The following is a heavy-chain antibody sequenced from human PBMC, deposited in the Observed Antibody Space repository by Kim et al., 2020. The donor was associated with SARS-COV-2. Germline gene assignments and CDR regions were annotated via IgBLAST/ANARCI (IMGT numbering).Heavy chain of an antibody. CDR3: ARIIVGATLPNYHYYGMDD. CDR1: GGSFSGYY. D-gene: IGHD1-26*01. V-gene: IGHV4-34*01. Sequence: SETLSHTCAVYGGSFSGYYWSWIRQPPGKGLEWIGEINHSGSTNYNPSLKSRVTISVDTSKNQFSLKLSSVTAADTAVYYCARIIVGATLPNYHYYGMDDWGQGTTVTVSS. J-gene: IGHJ6*02. CDR2: INHSGST.